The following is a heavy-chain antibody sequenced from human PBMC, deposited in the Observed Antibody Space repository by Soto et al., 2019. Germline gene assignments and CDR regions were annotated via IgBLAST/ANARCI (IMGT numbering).Heavy chain of an antibody. CDR2: ISAYNGNT. CDR3: ARDKGDIVVVPAAIGWFDP. V-gene: IGHV1-18*01. Sequence: ASVKVSCKASGYTFTSAGISWVRQAPGQGLEWMGWISAYNGNTNYAQKLQGRITMTTDTSTSTAYMELRSLRSDDTAVYYCARDKGDIVVVPAAIGWFDPWGQGTLVTVSS. J-gene: IGHJ5*02. D-gene: IGHD2-2*02. CDR1: GYTFTSAG.